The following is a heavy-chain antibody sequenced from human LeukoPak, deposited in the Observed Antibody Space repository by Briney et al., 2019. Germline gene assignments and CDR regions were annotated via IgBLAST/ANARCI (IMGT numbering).Heavy chain of an antibody. CDR2: IIPTFGTV. Sequence: SVKVSCKASGGTFSGYAISWVRQAPGQGLEWMGGIIPTFGTVNYAQKFQGRVTITADESTSTGYMELSSLRSEDTAVYYCARDREVGATTLAFDYWGQGTLVTVSS. CDR1: GGTFSGYA. CDR3: ARDREVGATTLAFDY. D-gene: IGHD1-26*01. J-gene: IGHJ4*02. V-gene: IGHV1-69*01.